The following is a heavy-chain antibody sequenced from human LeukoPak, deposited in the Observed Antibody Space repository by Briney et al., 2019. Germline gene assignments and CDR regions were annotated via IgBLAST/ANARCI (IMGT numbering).Heavy chain of an antibody. V-gene: IGHV4-39*01. D-gene: IGHD6-19*01. CDR1: GGSISSSSYY. J-gene: IGHJ5*02. Sequence: SETLSLTCTVSGGSISSSSYYWGWIRQPPGKGLEWIGSIYYSGSTYYNPSPKSRVTISVDTSKNQFSLKLSSVTAADTAVYYCATSRTRGLAVAGTPMNWFDPWGQGTLVTVSS. CDR3: ATSRTRGLAVAGTPMNWFDP. CDR2: IYYSGST.